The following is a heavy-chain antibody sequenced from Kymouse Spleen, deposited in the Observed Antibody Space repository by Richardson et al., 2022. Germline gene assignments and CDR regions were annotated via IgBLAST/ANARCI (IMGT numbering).Heavy chain of an antibody. D-gene: IGHD3-22*01. Sequence: EVQLVQSGAEVKKPGESLKISCKGSGYSFTSYWIGWVRQMPGKGLEWMGIIYPGDSDTRYSPSFQGQVTISADKSISTAYLQWSSLKASDTAMYYCARDDSSGYYHYYYYGMDVWGQGTTVTVSS. CDR2: IYPGDSDT. J-gene: IGHJ6*02. V-gene: IGHV5-51*01. CDR1: GYSFTSYW. CDR3: ARDDSSGYYHYYYYGMDV.